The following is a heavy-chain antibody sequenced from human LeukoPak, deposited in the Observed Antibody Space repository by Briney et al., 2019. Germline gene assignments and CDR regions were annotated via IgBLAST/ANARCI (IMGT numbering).Heavy chain of an antibody. CDR2: IKQDGSEK. CDR1: GFTFSSYW. J-gene: IGHJ4*02. CDR3: ARVSSGYYSYYFDY. V-gene: IGHV3-7*04. D-gene: IGHD3-22*01. Sequence: GGSLRLSCAASGFTFSSYWMSWVRQAPGKRLEWVANIKQDGSEKYYVDSVKGRFTISRDNDKNSLYLQMNSLRAEDTDVYYCARVSSGYYSYYFDYWGQGTLVTVSS.